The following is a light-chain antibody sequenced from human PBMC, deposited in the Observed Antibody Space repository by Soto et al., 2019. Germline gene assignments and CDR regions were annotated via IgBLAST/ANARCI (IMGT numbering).Light chain of an antibody. CDR1: QGISSY. J-gene: IGKJ1*01. Sequence: IQLTQSPSSLSASVGDRVTITCRASQGISSYLAWYQQKPGKAPKLLIYAASTLQSGVPSRFRGSGSGTDFTLTISSLQPEDFATYYCQQLNSYPPWTFGQGTKVDIK. CDR3: QQLNSYPPWT. V-gene: IGKV1-9*01. CDR2: AAS.